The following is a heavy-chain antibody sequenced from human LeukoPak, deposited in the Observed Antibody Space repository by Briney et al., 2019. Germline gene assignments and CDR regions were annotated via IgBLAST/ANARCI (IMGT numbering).Heavy chain of an antibody. CDR1: GFTFSSYW. D-gene: IGHD5-18*01. CDR3: ARDAGYSYGYGFDH. Sequence: GGSLRLSCAASGFTFSSYWMSWVRQAPGKGLEWVANIKQDGSEKYYVDSVKGRFTISRDNAKNSLYLQMNSLRAEDTAVYYCARDAGYSYGYGFDHWGQGTLVTVSS. CDR2: IKQDGSEK. J-gene: IGHJ4*02. V-gene: IGHV3-7*01.